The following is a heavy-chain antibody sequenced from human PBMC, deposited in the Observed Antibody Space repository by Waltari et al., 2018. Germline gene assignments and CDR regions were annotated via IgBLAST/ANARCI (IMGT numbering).Heavy chain of an antibody. Sequence: QVQLVQSGAEVKKPGSSVKVSCKASGGTFSSYAISWVRLAPGQGLEWMGGIIPIFGTANYAQKFQGRVTITADESTSTAYMELSSLRSEDTAVYYCARDQGYYDSSGTYGMDVWGQGTTVTVSS. CDR1: GGTFSSYA. CDR2: IIPIFGTA. D-gene: IGHD3-22*01. V-gene: IGHV1-69*01. J-gene: IGHJ6*02. CDR3: ARDQGYYDSSGTYGMDV.